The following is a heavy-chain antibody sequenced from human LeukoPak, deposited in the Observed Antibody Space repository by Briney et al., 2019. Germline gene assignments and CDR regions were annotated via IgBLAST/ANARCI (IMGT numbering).Heavy chain of an antibody. Sequence: GASVKVSCKASGYTFTSYGISWVRQAPGQGLEWMGWISAYNGNTNYAQKLQGSVTMTTDTSTSTAYMELRSLRSDDTAVYYCARVTLDCSSTSCYLYPLDYWGQGTLVTVSS. CDR2: ISAYNGNT. CDR1: GYTFTSYG. J-gene: IGHJ4*02. D-gene: IGHD2-2*01. V-gene: IGHV1-18*01. CDR3: ARVTLDCSSTSCYLYPLDY.